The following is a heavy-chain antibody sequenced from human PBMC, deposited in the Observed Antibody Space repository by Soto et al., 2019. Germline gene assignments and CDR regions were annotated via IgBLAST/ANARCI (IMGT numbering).Heavy chain of an antibody. Sequence: QVLLQESGPGLVQPSGTLSLSCAVSGDSISTNYFWGWVRQPPGKGLEWVGDISHSGSVNYNPSLKTRVTISINKSKTQFYPKLNSVTAADTAVYYCARSFGWYAIDYWGQGTLVIVSS. CDR2: ISHSGSV. CDR3: ARSFGWYAIDY. D-gene: IGHD6-19*01. V-gene: IGHV4-4*02. J-gene: IGHJ4*02. CDR1: GDSISTNYF.